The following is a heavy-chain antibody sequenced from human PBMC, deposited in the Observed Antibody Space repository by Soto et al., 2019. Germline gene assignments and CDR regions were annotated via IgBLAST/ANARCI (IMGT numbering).Heavy chain of an antibody. CDR3: ARGYCSGGNCYSGMDV. J-gene: IGHJ6*02. CDR1: GGTFSTHS. V-gene: IGHV1-69*13. CDR2: IIPISGAT. Sequence: GGSVKVCCEGSGGTFSTHSIIWVLQAPGHGLEWMGGIIPISGATYYTQKFQGRVTITADEPTSTAFMELGSLKSDDTAVFYCARGYCSGGNCYSGMDVWGQGTMVTVSS. D-gene: IGHD2-15*01.